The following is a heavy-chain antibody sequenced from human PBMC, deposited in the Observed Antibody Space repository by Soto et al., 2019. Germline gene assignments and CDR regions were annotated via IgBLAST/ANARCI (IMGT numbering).Heavy chain of an antibody. CDR1: GFTFSSYA. CDR2: ISYDGSNK. CDR3: ARVSFPWSQYYYYYGMDV. Sequence: QVQLVESGGGVVQPGRSLRLSCAASGFTFSSYAMHWVRQAPGKGLEWVAVISYDGSNKYYADSVKGRFTISRDNSKNTLYLQMNRLGAEDTAVYYCARVSFPWSQYYYYYGMDVWGQGTTVTVSS. D-gene: IGHD1-26*01. J-gene: IGHJ6*02. V-gene: IGHV3-30-3*01.